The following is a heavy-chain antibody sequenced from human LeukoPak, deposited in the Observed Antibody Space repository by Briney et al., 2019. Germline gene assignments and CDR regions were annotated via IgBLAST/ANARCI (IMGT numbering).Heavy chain of an antibody. D-gene: IGHD5-24*01. J-gene: IGHJ4*02. V-gene: IGHV4-39*01. CDR3: ARQEMATITQYY. CDR2: IYYSGST. CDR1: GGSISSSSYY. Sequence: SETLSLTCTVSGGSISSSSYYWGWIRQPPGKGLEWIGSIYYSGSTYYNPCLKSRVAISVDTSKNQFSLKLSPVTAADTAVYYCARQEMATITQYYWGQGTLVTVSS.